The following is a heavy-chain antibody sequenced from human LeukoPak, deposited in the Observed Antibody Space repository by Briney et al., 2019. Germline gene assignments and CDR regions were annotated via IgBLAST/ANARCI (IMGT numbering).Heavy chain of an antibody. V-gene: IGHV1-2*02. J-gene: IGHJ3*02. CDR1: GYTFTGYY. CDR2: INPNSGGT. CDR3: ARHTQVGAFDI. Sequence: ASVKVSCKASGYTFTGYYMHWARPAPGQGLEWMGWINPNSGGTNYAQKFQGRVTTTRDTSISTAYMELSRLRSDDTAVYYCARHTQVGAFDIWGQGTMVTVSS. D-gene: IGHD2-2*01.